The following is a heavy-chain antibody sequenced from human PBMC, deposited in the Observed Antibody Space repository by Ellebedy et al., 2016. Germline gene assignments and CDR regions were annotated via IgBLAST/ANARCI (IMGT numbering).Heavy chain of an antibody. CDR1: GFPFSTFF. V-gene: IGHV3-23*01. CDR2: ISGDGDDR. CDR3: RQGHYADY. J-gene: IGHJ4*02. Sequence: GESLKISXAASGFPFSTFFMSWVRQAPGKGLEWVSTISGDGDDRHFADSVKGRFTISRDNSKHTVYLQMNSLRVEDTAVYYCRQGHYADYWGRGTLVTVSS.